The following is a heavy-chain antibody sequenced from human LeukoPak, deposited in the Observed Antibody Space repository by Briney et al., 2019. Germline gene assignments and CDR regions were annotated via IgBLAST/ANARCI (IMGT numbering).Heavy chain of an antibody. V-gene: IGHV3-21*01. CDR3: VSSACSGGTCYFYFDY. CDR2: ISYSSTNI. D-gene: IGHD2-15*01. CDR1: GFTFSSYS. J-gene: IGHJ4*02. Sequence: GGSLRFSCAASGFTFSSYSMNWVRQAPGKGLEWVSSISYSSTNIYYADSVKGRFTISRDNAKNSLFLQMNSLRPEDTAVYYCVSSACSGGTCYFYFDYWGQGTLVTVSS.